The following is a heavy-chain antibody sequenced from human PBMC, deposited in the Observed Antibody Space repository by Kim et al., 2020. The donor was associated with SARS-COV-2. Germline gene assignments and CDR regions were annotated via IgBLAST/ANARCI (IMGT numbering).Heavy chain of an antibody. D-gene: IGHD3-10*01. CDR3: ARGMARGVIIHPAEY. CDR1: GYTFTTYY. CDR2: INPSGGST. V-gene: IGHV1-46*01. J-gene: IGHJ4*02. Sequence: ASVKVSCKASGYTFTTYYMHWVRQAPGHGLEWMGIINPSGGSTNYAQKFQGRVTMTRDTSTSTVYMELSSLRSEDTAMYYCARGMARGVIIHPAEYWGQGTLVTVSP.